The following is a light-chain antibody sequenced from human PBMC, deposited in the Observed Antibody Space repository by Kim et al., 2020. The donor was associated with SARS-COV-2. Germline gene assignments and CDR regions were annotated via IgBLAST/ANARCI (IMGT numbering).Light chain of an antibody. CDR2: SAS. J-gene: IGKJ4*01. Sequence: IQLTQSPSSLSASVGDTVTIACRASQGINSNLAWYQQRPGNAPNLLIYSASTLHSGVQSRFIGSGSGTDFTLTISSLQPEDFATYHCPQPHSCPPTFGRGNKVDI. CDR3: PQPHSCPPT. V-gene: IGKV1-9*01. CDR1: QGINSN.